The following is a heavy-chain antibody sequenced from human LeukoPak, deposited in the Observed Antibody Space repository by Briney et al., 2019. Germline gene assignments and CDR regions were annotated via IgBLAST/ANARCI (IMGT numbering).Heavy chain of an antibody. J-gene: IGHJ4*02. CDR3: AKDRVATVTTFNDY. CDR1: GFTFSSYA. CDR2: VNGSGDTT. Sequence: GGSLRLSCAASGFTFSSYAMSWVRQAPGKGLEWVSSVNGSGDTTYYADSVKGRFTISRDNSKSTLYLQMNSLRAEDTAMYYCAKDRVATVTTFNDYWGQGTLVTVSS. D-gene: IGHD4-17*01. V-gene: IGHV3-23*01.